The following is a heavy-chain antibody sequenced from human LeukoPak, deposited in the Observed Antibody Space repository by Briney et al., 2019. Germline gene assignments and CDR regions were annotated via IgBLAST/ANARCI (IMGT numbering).Heavy chain of an antibody. J-gene: IGHJ4*02. CDR3: ASFYGPGNWNAPL. CDR2: IYSGGST. D-gene: IGHD1-20*01. V-gene: IGHV3-66*01. CDR1: GFTVSSNY. Sequence: GGSLRLSCAASGFTVSSNYMSWVRQAPGKGLEWVSVIYSGGSTYYADSVKGRFTISRDNSKNTLYLQMNSLRAEDTAVYYCASFYGPGNWNAPLWGQGTLVTVSS.